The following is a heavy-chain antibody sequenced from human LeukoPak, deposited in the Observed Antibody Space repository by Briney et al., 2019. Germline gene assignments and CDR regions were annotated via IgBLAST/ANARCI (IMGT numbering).Heavy chain of an antibody. CDR1: GYTFSDYD. Sequence: GASVKVSCKASGYTFSDYDFNWVRQAPGQGLEWMGWISAYNGNTNYAQKLQGRVTMTTDTSTSTAYMELRSLRSDDTAVYYCASSRGWYSYYFDYWGQGTLVTVSS. D-gene: IGHD6-19*01. CDR2: ISAYNGNT. J-gene: IGHJ4*02. V-gene: IGHV1-18*01. CDR3: ASSRGWYSYYFDY.